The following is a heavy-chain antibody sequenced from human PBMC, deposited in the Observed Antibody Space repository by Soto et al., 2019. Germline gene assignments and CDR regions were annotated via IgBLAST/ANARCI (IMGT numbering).Heavy chain of an antibody. CDR2: IYYSGST. Sequence: KTSETLSLTCTVSGGSISSGGYYWSWIRQHPGKGLEWIGYIYYSGSTYYNPSLKSRVTISVDTSKNQFSLKLSSVTAADTAVYYCARTAYCGGDCYPKFDYWGQGTLVTVSS. V-gene: IGHV4-31*03. D-gene: IGHD2-21*02. CDR1: GGSISSGGYY. CDR3: ARTAYCGGDCYPKFDY. J-gene: IGHJ4*02.